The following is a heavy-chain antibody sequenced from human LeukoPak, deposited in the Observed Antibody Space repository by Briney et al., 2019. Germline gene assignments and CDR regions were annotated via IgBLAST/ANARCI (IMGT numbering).Heavy chain of an antibody. Sequence: GASVKVSCKASGYSFVLYGISWVRQAPGQGPEWMGWISTYNGNTKYAEKFQGRVTMTTDTPTSTAYMELRSLRSDDTAVYYCARDEDYGIFVNVDYWGQEPWSPSPQ. J-gene: IGHJ4*01. CDR2: ISTYNGNT. CDR1: GYSFVLYG. D-gene: IGHD4-17*01. CDR3: ARDEDYGIFVNVDY. V-gene: IGHV1-18*01.